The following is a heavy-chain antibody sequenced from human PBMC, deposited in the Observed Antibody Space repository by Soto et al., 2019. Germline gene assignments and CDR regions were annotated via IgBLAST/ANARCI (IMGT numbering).Heavy chain of an antibody. V-gene: IGHV1-18*01. CDR3: ARGRYGEY. J-gene: IGHJ4*02. Sequence: QSRLLQSGAEVKKPGASVKVSCKGSGYTFTSYGITWVRQAPGQGLEWMGWISAHNGNTNYEQKLQGRVTVTRDTSTSTAYMELRSLRSDDTAVYYCARGRYGEYWGQGALVTVSS. CDR2: ISAHNGNT. D-gene: IGHD3-10*01. CDR1: GYTFTSYG.